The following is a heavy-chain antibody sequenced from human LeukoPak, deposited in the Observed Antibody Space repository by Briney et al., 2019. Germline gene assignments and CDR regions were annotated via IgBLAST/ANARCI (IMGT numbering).Heavy chain of an antibody. Sequence: SEILSLTCTVSGGSISSYYWSWIRQPPGKGLEWIGYIYYSGSTNYNPSLKSRVTISVDTSKNQFSLKLSSVTAADTAVYYCARSDYGDYSWFDPWGQGTLVTVSS. V-gene: IGHV4-59*01. D-gene: IGHD4-17*01. CDR2: IYYSGST. J-gene: IGHJ5*02. CDR1: GGSISSYY. CDR3: ARSDYGDYSWFDP.